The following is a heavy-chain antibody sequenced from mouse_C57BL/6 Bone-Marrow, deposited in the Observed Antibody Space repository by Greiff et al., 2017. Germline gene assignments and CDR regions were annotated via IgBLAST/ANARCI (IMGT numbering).Heavy chain of an antibody. CDR2: ISNLAYSI. CDR3: ARLRYYAMDY. J-gene: IGHJ4*01. CDR1: GFTFSDYG. D-gene: IGHD2-12*01. V-gene: IGHV5-15*01. Sequence: EVKLMESGGGLVQPGGSLKLSCAASGFTFSDYGMAWVRQAPRKGPEWVAFISNLAYSIYYADTVTGRFTISRENAKNTLYLEMSSLRSEDTAMYYCARLRYYAMDYWGQGTSVTVSS.